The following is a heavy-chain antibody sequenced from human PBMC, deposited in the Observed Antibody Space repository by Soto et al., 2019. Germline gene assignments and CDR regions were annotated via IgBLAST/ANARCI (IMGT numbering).Heavy chain of an antibody. Sequence: PSETLSLTCTVSGGSISSYYWSWIRQPPGKGLEWIGYIYYSGSTNYNPSLKSRVTISVDTSKNQFSLKLSSVTAADTAVYYCARGRPSSPYYFDYWGQGTLVTVSS. V-gene: IGHV4-59*01. CDR3: ARGRPSSPYYFDY. D-gene: IGHD6-6*01. CDR2: IYYSGST. J-gene: IGHJ4*02. CDR1: GGSISSYY.